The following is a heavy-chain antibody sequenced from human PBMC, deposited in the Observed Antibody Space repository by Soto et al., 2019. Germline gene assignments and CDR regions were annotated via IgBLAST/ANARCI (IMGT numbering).Heavy chain of an antibody. D-gene: IGHD3-22*01. CDR3: ARVVDYCDPYYYYGMDV. CDR1: GFTFSSYS. J-gene: IGHJ6*02. V-gene: IGHV3-21*01. Sequence: EVQLVESGGGLVKPGGSLRLSCAASGFTFSSYSMNWVRQAPGKGLEWVSSISCSSSYIYYADSVKGRFTISRDNAKNPLYLQMNSLRAEDTAVYYCARVVDYCDPYYYYGMDVWGQGTTVTVSS. CDR2: ISCSSSYI.